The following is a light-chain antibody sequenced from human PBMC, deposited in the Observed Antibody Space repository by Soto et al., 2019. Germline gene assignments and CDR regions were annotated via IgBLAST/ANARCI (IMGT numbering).Light chain of an antibody. V-gene: IGKV3-20*01. CDR1: QSVSSSY. CDR2: GAS. J-gene: IGKJ3*01. Sequence: EIVLTQSPGTLSLSPGERATLSCRASQSVSSSYLAWYQQKPGQAPRLLIYGASGRATGIPARFSGSGSGTDFTLTISRLEPEDFAVYYCQQYGSSPIFTFGPGTKVDIK. CDR3: QQYGSSPIFT.